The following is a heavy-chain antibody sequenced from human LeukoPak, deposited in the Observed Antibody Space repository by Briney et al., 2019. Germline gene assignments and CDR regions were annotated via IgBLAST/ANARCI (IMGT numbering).Heavy chain of an antibody. Sequence: SETLSLTCTVSGGSISSYYWSWIRQPPGKGLEWIGYIYYSGSTNYNPSLKSRVTISVDTSKNQFSLKLNSVTAADTAVYYCARAGYSSGWALNFDYWGQGTLVTVSS. J-gene: IGHJ4*02. CDR3: ARAGYSSGWALNFDY. CDR1: GGSISSYY. V-gene: IGHV4-59*08. CDR2: IYYSGST. D-gene: IGHD6-19*01.